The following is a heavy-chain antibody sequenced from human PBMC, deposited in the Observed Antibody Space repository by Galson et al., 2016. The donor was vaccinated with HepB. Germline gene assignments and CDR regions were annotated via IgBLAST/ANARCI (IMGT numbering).Heavy chain of an antibody. Sequence: SETLFLTCTVSGGSISSSSYYWGWIRQPPGKGLKWIGSIYYSGSTYYNTSLKSRVTISVDTSKNQFSLKLSSVTAADTAVYYCACTVDTTMVISDSDYWGQGTLVTVSS. CDR2: IYYSGST. CDR1: GGSISSSSYY. J-gene: IGHJ4*02. D-gene: IGHD5-18*01. V-gene: IGHV4-39*01. CDR3: ACTVDTTMVISDSDY.